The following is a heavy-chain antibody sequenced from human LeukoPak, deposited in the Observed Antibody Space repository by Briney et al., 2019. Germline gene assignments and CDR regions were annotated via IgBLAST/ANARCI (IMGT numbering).Heavy chain of an antibody. D-gene: IGHD1-1*01. V-gene: IGHV4-30-4*08. J-gene: IGHJ6*02. CDR1: GGSFSGYY. CDR2: IYYSGST. Sequence: PSETLSLTCAVYGGSFSGYYWSWIRQPPGKGLEWIGYIYYSGSTYYNPSLKSRVTISVDTSKNQFSLKLSSVTAADTAVYYCARAAPYTTYYYYGMDVWGQGTTVTVSS. CDR3: ARAAPYTTYYYYGMDV.